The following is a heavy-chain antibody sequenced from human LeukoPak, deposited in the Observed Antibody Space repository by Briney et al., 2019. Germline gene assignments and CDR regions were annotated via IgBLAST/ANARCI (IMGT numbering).Heavy chain of an antibody. J-gene: IGHJ4*02. Sequence: PGGSLRLSCTASGFTFSGYSMNWIRQAPGKGLEWVSSFGTRSTSVYHAGSVRGRFAISRDNAKNSLYLQMNSLRAEDTALYYCAREVSEGFDFWGQGTLVTVSS. CDR2: FGTRSTSV. CDR3: AREVSEGFDF. D-gene: IGHD3-22*01. V-gene: IGHV3-21*01. CDR1: GFTFSGYS.